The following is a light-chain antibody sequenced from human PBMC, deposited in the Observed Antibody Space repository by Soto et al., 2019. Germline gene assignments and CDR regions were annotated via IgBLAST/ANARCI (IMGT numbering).Light chain of an antibody. V-gene: IGLV1-44*01. CDR2: SIN. J-gene: IGLJ1*01. CDR3: AAWDDSLNGYV. CDR1: SSNIGSNT. Sequence: QSVLTQPPSASETPGQRVTISCSGSSSNIGSNTVNWYQQLPGTAPKLLIYSINHRPSGVPDRFSGSKSGTSASLAISGLQSEDEADYYCAAWDDSLNGYVFGTGTKLTVL.